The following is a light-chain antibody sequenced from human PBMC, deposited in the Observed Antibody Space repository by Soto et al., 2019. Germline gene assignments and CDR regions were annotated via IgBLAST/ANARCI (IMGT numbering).Light chain of an antibody. CDR3: QKYNSVPFT. J-gene: IGKJ3*01. Sequence: DIQMTQSPSSLSASVGDRVTITCRARQGISNYLAWYQQKPGKVPKLLIYAASALQSGVPSRFSGSGSGTDFTLTISSLQPEDVATYYCQKYNSVPFTFGPGTKLDVQ. CDR2: AAS. CDR1: QGISNY. V-gene: IGKV1-27*01.